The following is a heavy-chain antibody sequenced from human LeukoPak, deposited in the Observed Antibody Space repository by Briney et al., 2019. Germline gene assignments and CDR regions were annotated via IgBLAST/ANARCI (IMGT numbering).Heavy chain of an antibody. Sequence: AETLSLAWTVSGGSISDYYWSWIRQPPGNGLEWIGYIYYSGNTNYNPSLRSRVTISVDTSKNQISLTLSSVTAADTAVYYCARHPVWLYDFEYWGQGALVTASS. V-gene: IGHV4-59*01. J-gene: IGHJ4*02. CDR1: GGSISDYY. CDR3: ARHPVWLYDFEY. CDR2: IYYSGNT. D-gene: IGHD5-24*01.